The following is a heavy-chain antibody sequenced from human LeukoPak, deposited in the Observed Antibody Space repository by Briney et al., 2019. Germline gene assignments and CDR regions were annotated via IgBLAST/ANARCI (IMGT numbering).Heavy chain of an antibody. CDR1: GYTFTGYY. Sequence: ASVKVSCKASGYTFTGYYMHWVRQAPGQGLEWMGWINPKSGVANYAPKFRRRVTMTRDTSISTAYMELSRLRSDDTAVYYCARETTYNWNDVHGGQQTARYNWFDPWGQGTLVTVSS. CDR2: INPKSGVA. V-gene: IGHV1-2*02. J-gene: IGHJ5*02. D-gene: IGHD1-1*01. CDR3: ARETTYNWNDVHGGQQTARYNWFDP.